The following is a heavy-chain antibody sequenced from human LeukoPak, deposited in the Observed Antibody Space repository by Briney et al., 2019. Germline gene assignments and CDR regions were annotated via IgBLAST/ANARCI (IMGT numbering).Heavy chain of an antibody. CDR1: GFTFSSYG. Sequence: GGSLRLSCAASGFTFSSYGMHWVRQAPGKGLEWVAVISYDGSNKYYADSVKGRFTISRDNSKNTLHLQMNSLRAEDTAVYYCAKDLGDSSALNVDYWGQGTLVTVSS. D-gene: IGHD3-22*01. V-gene: IGHV3-30*18. CDR2: ISYDGSNK. J-gene: IGHJ4*02. CDR3: AKDLGDSSALNVDY.